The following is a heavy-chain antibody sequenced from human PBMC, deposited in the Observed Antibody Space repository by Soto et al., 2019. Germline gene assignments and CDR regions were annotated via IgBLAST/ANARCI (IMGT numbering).Heavy chain of an antibody. J-gene: IGHJ6*02. CDR3: ARVYGSSLYYYHHGMVV. V-gene: IGHV4-34*01. D-gene: IGHD3-10*01. Sequence: SETLSLTCAVYGGSFSGYYWSWIRQPPGKGLGWIGEINHSGSTNYNPSLKSRVTISVDTSKNQFSLKLSSVTAADTAVYYCARVYGSSLYYYHHGMVVCGQGTTVTVSS. CDR2: INHSGST. CDR1: GGSFSGYY.